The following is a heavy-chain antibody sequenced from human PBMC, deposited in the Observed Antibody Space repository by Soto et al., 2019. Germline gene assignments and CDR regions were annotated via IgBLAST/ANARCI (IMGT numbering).Heavy chain of an antibody. D-gene: IGHD5-18*01. CDR1: GGTFSSYP. CDR3: ARNVDSGMPLFDY. V-gene: IGHV1-69*01. J-gene: IGHJ4*01. Sequence: QVQLVQSGAEVKKPGSSVKVSCKVSGGTFSSYPINWVRQAPGQGPEWMGGIIPIFETPTYAQKFQGRVTITADESTSTAYMELSRLRSEDAAVYYCARNVDSGMPLFDYWGQGALVTVSS. CDR2: IIPIFETP.